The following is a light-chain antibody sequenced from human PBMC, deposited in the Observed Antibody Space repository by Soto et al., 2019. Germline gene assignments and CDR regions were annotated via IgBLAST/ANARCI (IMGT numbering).Light chain of an antibody. CDR2: KVS. J-gene: IGKJ1*01. V-gene: IGKV1-5*03. CDR3: QHCKFLPIT. CDR1: QSFDTW. Sequence: DKQMKNSAFALSAYVGDRVSITCQASQSFDTWLAWYQQKPGEAPKVLIYKVSNLQRGVPSRFSGSGSGTEFTLTISGLEPEDFAAYYCQHCKFLPITFGQGTKVDI.